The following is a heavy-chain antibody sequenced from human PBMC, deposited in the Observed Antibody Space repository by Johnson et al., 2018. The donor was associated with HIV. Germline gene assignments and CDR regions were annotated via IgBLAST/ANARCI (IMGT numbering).Heavy chain of an antibody. V-gene: IGHV3-66*01. D-gene: IGHD4-17*01. Sequence: DSVKGRFTISRDNSKNTLYLQLNSLRAEDTAVYYCARESRTTVEWCAFDIWGQGTMVTVSS. J-gene: IGHJ3*02. CDR3: ARESRTTVEWCAFDI.